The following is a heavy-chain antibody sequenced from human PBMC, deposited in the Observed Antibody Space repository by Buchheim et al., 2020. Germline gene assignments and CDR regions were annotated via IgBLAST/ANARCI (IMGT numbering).Heavy chain of an antibody. D-gene: IGHD4-23*01. CDR3: ARDGGNSENYYYGMDV. Sequence: QVQLQESGPGLVKPSQTLSLTCAVSGGSISSGGYSWSWIRQPPGKGLEWIGYIYYSGSTYYNPSLKSRVTISVDTSKNQFSLKLSSVTAADTAVYYCARDGGNSENYYYGMDVWGQGTT. J-gene: IGHJ6*02. CDR2: IYYSGST. CDR1: GGSISSGGYS. V-gene: IGHV4-30-4*07.